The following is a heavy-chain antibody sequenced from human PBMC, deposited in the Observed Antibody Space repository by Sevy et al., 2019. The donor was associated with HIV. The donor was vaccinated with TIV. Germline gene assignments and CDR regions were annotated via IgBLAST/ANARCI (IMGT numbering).Heavy chain of an antibody. CDR2: ISYDRSSE. V-gene: IGHV3-30-3*01. Sequence: GGSLRLSCAASGFTFTNYALHRIRQAPRKGLEWVAIISYDRSSEYYADSVKGRFTISRDNSKNTLYLQMNSLRPDDTAVYYCARDLRPNYWYFDVWGRGTLVTVSS. CDR3: ARDLRPNYWYFDV. CDR1: GFTFTNYA. J-gene: IGHJ2*01.